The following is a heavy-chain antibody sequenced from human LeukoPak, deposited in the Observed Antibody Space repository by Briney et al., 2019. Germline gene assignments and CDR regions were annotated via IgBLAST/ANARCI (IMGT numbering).Heavy chain of an antibody. CDR2: IYYTGTT. J-gene: IGHJ4*02. CDR3: ASSYYDSSGYLPPFDY. Sequence: PSETLSLTCTVSGDSISSGGHYWSWIRQHPGKGLEWIAYIYYTGTTYYNPSLKSRVTISVDTSKNQFSLKLSSVTAADTAVYYCASSYYDSSGYLPPFDYWGQGTLVTVSS. CDR1: GDSISSGGHY. V-gene: IGHV4-31*03. D-gene: IGHD3-22*01.